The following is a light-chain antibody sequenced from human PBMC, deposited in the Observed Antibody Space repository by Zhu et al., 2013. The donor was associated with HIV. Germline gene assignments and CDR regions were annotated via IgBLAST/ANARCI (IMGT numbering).Light chain of an antibody. Sequence: DIQLTQSPSFLSASVGDRVTITCRASQGIGRYLAWYQQKAGKAPKLLIYAASTLQSGVPSRFGGRGSGTEFTLTISSLQPEDFATYFCLQDYTYPWTFGQGTKVESK. CDR1: QGIGRY. CDR3: LQDYTYPWT. CDR2: AAS. J-gene: IGKJ1*01. V-gene: IGKV1-9*01.